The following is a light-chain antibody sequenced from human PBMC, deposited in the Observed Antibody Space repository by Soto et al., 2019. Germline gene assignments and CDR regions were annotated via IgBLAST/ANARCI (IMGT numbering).Light chain of an antibody. CDR1: QGISNY. J-gene: IGKJ3*01. V-gene: IGKV1-27*01. CDR2: AAS. CDR3: QNYNSALRSLT. Sequence: DIQMTESPSSLSASVGDRVTITCRASQGISNYLAWYQQKPGKVPKLLIYAASTLRSGVPSRFSGSGSGTDFTLIISSLQPEDVATYFCQNYNSALRSLTFGPGTKVDIK.